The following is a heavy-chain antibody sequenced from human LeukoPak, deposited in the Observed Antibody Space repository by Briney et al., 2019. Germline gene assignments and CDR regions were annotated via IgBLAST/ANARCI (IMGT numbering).Heavy chain of an antibody. CDR1: GYTFTIYY. V-gene: IGHV1-46*03. J-gene: IGHJ3*02. Sequence: ASVKVSFKASGYTFTIYYIHWVRQAPGQGLEWMGIINPSGGSTSYAQKFQGRVTMTRETSTSPVYMALSSLRSEDTAVYYCARVSCSSTSCSNAFDIWGEGTMVTVSS. CDR3: ARVSCSSTSCSNAFDI. CDR2: INPSGGST. D-gene: IGHD2-2*01.